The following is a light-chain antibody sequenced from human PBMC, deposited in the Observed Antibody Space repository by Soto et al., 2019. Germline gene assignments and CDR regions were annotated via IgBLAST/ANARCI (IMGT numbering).Light chain of an antibody. Sequence: EIVMTQSPATLTVSPGERATLSCRASQSVRNKLAWYQQKPGQGPRLLIYGASSRAAGIPDRFSGSGSGTDFTLTISRLEPEDSAVYYCQSETFGQGTKVDIK. J-gene: IGKJ1*01. V-gene: IGKV3D-15*01. CDR2: GAS. CDR1: QSVRNK. CDR3: QSET.